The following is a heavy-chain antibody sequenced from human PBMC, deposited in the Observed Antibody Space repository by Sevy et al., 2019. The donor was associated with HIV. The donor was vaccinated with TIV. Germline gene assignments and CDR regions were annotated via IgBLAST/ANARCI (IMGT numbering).Heavy chain of an antibody. CDR2: ISSSSSYI. CDR1: GFTFSSYS. V-gene: IGHV3-21*01. D-gene: IGHD1-26*01. J-gene: IGHJ4*02. Sequence: GGSLRLSCAASGFTFSSYSMIWVRQAPGKGLEWVSSISSSSSYIYYADSVKGRFTISRDNAKNSLYLQMNSLRAEDTAVYYCARARYSGSYFDYWGQRTLVTVSS. CDR3: ARARYSGSYFDY.